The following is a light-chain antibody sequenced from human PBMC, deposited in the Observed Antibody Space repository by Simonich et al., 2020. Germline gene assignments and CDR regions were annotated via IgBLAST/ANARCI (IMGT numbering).Light chain of an antibody. CDR1: SSDVGVYNY. Sequence: QSALTQPASVSGSPGQSITISCTETSSDVGVYNYFYWYQQHPGKAPKLMIYDVINRPSGVSYRFSGSKSGNTASLTISGLQAEDEADYYCSSYTSSSTPVVFGGGTKLTVL. CDR2: DVI. J-gene: IGLJ2*01. V-gene: IGLV2-14*03. CDR3: SSYTSSSTPVV.